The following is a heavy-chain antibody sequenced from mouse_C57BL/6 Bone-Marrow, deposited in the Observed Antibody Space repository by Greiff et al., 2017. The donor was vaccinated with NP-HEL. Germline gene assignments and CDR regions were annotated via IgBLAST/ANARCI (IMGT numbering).Heavy chain of an antibody. J-gene: IGHJ4*01. CDR2: IRSKSNNYAT. D-gene: IGHD2-4*01. Sequence: EVKLEESGGGLVQPKGSLKLSCAASGFSFNTYAMNWVRQAPGKGLEWVARIRSKSNNYATYYADSVKDRFTISRDDSESMLYLQMNNLKTEDTAMYYCVRVPYDYDGAMDYWGQGTSVTVSS. CDR3: VRVPYDYDGAMDY. V-gene: IGHV10-1*01. CDR1: GFSFNTYA.